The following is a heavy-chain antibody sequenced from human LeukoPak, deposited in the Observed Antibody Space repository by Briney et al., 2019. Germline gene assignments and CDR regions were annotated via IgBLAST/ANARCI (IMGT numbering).Heavy chain of an antibody. CDR2: ISGSGGST. CDR1: GFTFSSYA. CDR3: ARGGKTHHYDFWSGYYTFDY. V-gene: IGHV3-23*01. J-gene: IGHJ4*02. D-gene: IGHD3-3*01. Sequence: QAGGSLRLSCAASGFTFSSYAMSWVRQAPGKGLEWVSAISGSGGSTYYADSVKGRFTISRDNSKNTLYLQMNSLRAADTAVYYCARGGKTHHYDFWSGYYTFDYWGQGTLVTVSS.